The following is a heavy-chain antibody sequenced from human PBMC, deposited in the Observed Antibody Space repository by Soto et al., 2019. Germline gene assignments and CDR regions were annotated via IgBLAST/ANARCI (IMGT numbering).Heavy chain of an antibody. CDR3: ARDQVGATPGSGYFDY. Sequence: PGGSLRLSCAASGFTFSSYSMNWVRQAPGKGLEWVSSISSSSSYIYYADSVKGRFTISRDNAKNSLYLQMNSLRAEDTAVYYCARDQVGATPGSGYFDYWGQGTLVTVSS. J-gene: IGHJ4*02. CDR1: GFTFSSYS. CDR2: ISSSSSYI. V-gene: IGHV3-21*01. D-gene: IGHD1-26*01.